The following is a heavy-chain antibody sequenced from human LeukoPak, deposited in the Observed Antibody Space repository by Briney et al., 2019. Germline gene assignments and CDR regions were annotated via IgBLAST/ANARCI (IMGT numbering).Heavy chain of an antibody. CDR2: INSDGSST. D-gene: IGHD5-18*01. CDR1: GFTFSGYR. J-gene: IGHJ5*02. V-gene: IGHV3-74*01. CDR3: AAVDVDTAFP. Sequence: GGSLRLSCAASGFTFSGYRMHWVRQAQGKGLVWVSRINSDGSSTSYADSVKGRFTISRDNAKNTLYLQMNSLRAEDTAVYDCAAVDVDTAFPWGQGTLVTVSS.